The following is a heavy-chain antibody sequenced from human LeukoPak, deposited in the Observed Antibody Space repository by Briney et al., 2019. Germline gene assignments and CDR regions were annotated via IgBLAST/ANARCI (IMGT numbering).Heavy chain of an antibody. Sequence: PSETLSLTCTVSGGSISSYYWSWIRQPPGKGLEWIGYIYYSGSTNYNPSLKSRVTISVDTSKNQFSLKLSSVTAADTAVYYCARIAVAGWGAFDIWGQGTVVTVSS. V-gene: IGHV4-59*01. CDR1: GGSISSYY. J-gene: IGHJ3*02. CDR3: ARIAVAGWGAFDI. CDR2: IYYSGST. D-gene: IGHD6-19*01.